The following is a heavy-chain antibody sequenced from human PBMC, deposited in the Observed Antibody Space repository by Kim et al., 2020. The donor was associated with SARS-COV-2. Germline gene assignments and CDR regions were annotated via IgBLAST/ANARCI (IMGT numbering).Heavy chain of an antibody. CDR2: VTHGGST. D-gene: IGHD3-22*01. CDR3: ARALDSTGFYH. CDR1: GGSLIGYY. J-gene: IGHJ4*02. Sequence: SETLSLTCSVSGGSLIGYYWAWIRQTPGKGLEWIGEVTHGGSTNSSPSLKDRVSISADMSKRQFSLKLASVTAADTAVYFCARALDSTGFYHWGQGTLVTVSS. V-gene: IGHV4-34*01.